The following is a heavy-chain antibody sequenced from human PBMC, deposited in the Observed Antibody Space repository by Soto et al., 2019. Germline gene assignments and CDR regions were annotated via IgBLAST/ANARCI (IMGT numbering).Heavy chain of an antibody. V-gene: IGHV3-23*01. CDR3: AKGFIVVVTVLRPDDAFDV. D-gene: IGHD2-21*02. CDR1: GFTFGNYA. J-gene: IGHJ3*01. CDR2: ISGGGGST. Sequence: DVQLLESGGGLVQPGGSLRLACAASGFTFGNYATNWVRLAPGKGLEWVSGISGGGGSTYYADSVKGRFTIFRDTAKNTVFLQMNSLRADDTAVYYCAKGFIVVVTVLRPDDAFDVWGQGTMVTVSS.